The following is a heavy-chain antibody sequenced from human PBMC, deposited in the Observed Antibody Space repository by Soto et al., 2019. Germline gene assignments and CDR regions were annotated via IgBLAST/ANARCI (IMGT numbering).Heavy chain of an antibody. CDR3: ARHKGLPTLGVVIIGYMDV. J-gene: IGHJ6*03. D-gene: IGHD3-3*01. CDR1: GGSISSSSYY. CDR2: IYYSGST. Sequence: QLQLQESGPGLVKPSETLSLTCTVSGGSISSSSYYWGWIRQPPGKGLEWIGSIYYSGSTYYNPSLKSRVTISVDTPENHFSLKLSSVPAEDTVVYYCARHKGLPTLGVVIIGYMDVG. V-gene: IGHV4-39*01.